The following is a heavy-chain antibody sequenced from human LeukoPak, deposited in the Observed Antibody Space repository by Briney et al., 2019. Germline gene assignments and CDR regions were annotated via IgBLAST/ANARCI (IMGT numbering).Heavy chain of an antibody. CDR2: IYPGDSDT. Sequence: GESLKISCKGSGYMFSNYWIGWVRQMPGKSLEWMGTIYPGDSDTTYSPSLQGQVTISADKSISTAYPQWNSLKASGTAMYFCARQTSSSSRVDFWGQGTLVTVSS. CDR1: GYMFSNYW. CDR3: ARQTSSSSRVDF. J-gene: IGHJ4*02. D-gene: IGHD6-6*01. V-gene: IGHV5-51*01.